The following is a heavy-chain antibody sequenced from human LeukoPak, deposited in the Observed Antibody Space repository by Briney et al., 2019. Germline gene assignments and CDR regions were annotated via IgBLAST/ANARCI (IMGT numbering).Heavy chain of an antibody. J-gene: IGHJ4*02. CDR3: AKKSFRSGYSYGTSFDY. V-gene: IGHV4-38-2*02. D-gene: IGHD5-18*01. Sequence: SETLSLTCSVSGYSISSGYYWGWIRQPPGKGLEWIGSIYHSGSIYYNPSLKSRVTIPVDTSKNQFSLKLTSVTAADTAVYYCAKKSFRSGYSYGTSFDYWGQGTLVTVSS. CDR2: IYHSGSI. CDR1: GYSISSGYY.